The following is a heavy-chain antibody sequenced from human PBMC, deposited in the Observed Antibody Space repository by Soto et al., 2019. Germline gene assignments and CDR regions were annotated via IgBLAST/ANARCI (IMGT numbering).Heavy chain of an antibody. Sequence: SETLSLTCTVSGGSISSSSYYWGWIRQPPGKGLEWIGSIYYSGSTYYNPSLKSRVTISVDTSKNQFSLKLSSLTSDDTAVYYCARAPLGIIVAPDFWGQGTLVTVSS. CDR1: GGSISSSSYY. J-gene: IGHJ4*02. V-gene: IGHV4-39*01. D-gene: IGHD3-22*01. CDR3: ARAPLGIIVAPDF. CDR2: IYYSGST.